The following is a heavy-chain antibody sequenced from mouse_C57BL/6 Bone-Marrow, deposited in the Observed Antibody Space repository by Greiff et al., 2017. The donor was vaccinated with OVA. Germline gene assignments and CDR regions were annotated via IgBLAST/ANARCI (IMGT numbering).Heavy chain of an antibody. J-gene: IGHJ2*01. CDR1: GYTFTSYW. CDR3: ARPTVDY. Sequence: VQLQQPGAELVMPGASVKLSCKASGYTFTSYWMHWVKQRPGQGLEWIGEIDPSASYTNYNQKFKGKSTLTVDKSSSTAYMQLSSLASEDSAVYYCARPTVDYWGQGTTLTVSS. V-gene: IGHV1-69*01. CDR2: IDPSASYT. D-gene: IGHD1-1*01.